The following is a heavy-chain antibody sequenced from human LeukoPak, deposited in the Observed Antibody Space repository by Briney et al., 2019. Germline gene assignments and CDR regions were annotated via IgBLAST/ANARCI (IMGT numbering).Heavy chain of an antibody. CDR2: INPNSGGR. CDR1: GYTFTAYY. V-gene: IGHV1-2*06. J-gene: IGHJ4*01. D-gene: IGHD3-22*01. Sequence: GASVKVSCKASGYTFTAYYIHWVRQAPGQGLEWMGRINPNSGGRSYAAKFQGRVTMTRDTSISTAYMDLTSLTSDDTAVYYCARDNRTPWDYYDSSAFDYWGHGTLVTVSS. CDR3: ARDNRTPWDYYDSSAFDY.